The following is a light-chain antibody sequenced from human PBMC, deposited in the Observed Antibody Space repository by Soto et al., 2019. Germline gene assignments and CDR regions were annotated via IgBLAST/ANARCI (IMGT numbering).Light chain of an antibody. J-gene: IGKJ4*01. V-gene: IGKV3-20*01. CDR3: QQYHTSPPLI. Sequence: EIVLTQSPGTLSLSPGDRATLSCRASQSIKSNYLAWYQQKPGQAPRVLIYGASSRATGFPDRFSGSGSGAAFAFSFTGREPEYFGGIYFQQYHTSPPLIFGGGTKVEIK. CDR2: GAS. CDR1: QSIKSNY.